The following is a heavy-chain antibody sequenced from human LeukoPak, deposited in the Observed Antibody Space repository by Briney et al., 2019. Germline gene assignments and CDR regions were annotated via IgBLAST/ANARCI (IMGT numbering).Heavy chain of an antibody. CDR3: ARDLAAWDV. V-gene: IGHV3-7*01. Sequence: GGSLRLSCTASGFTFGDYAMSWFRQAPGKGLEWVANINPDGSEKYSVDSVTGRFTISRDNGENTMFLEMNSLRAEDSGVYYCARDLAAWDVWGKGTTVTVSS. CDR1: GFTFGDYA. J-gene: IGHJ6*04. CDR2: INPDGSEK.